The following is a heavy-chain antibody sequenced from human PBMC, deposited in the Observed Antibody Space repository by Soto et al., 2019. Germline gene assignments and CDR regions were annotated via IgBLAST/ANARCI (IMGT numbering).Heavy chain of an antibody. J-gene: IGHJ6*02. CDR3: AREPVEGAPTGQNYYYYGMDV. CDR2: IIPIFGTA. D-gene: IGHD1-1*01. Sequence: GASVKVSCKASGGTFSSYAISWVRQAPGQGLEWMGGIIPIFGTANYAQKFQGRVTITADESTSTAYMELSSLRSEDTAVYYCAREPVEGAPTGQNYYYYGMDVWGQGTTVTVSS. V-gene: IGHV1-69*13. CDR1: GGTFSSYA.